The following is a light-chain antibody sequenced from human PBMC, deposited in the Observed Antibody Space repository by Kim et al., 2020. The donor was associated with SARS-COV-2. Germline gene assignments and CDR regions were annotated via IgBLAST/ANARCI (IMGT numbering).Light chain of an antibody. J-gene: IGLJ2*01. CDR1: NIGSKS. Sequence: SSELTQPPSVSVAPGKTARITCGGNNIGSKSVHWYQQKPGQAPVLVIYYDSDRPSGIPERFSGSNSGNTATLTISRVEAGDEADYYCQVWDSSSDPLFGGGTQLTVL. V-gene: IGLV3-21*04. CDR2: YDS. CDR3: QVWDSSSDPL.